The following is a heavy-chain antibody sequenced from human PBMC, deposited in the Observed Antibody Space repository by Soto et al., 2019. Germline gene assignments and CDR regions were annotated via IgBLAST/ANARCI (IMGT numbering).Heavy chain of an antibody. CDR3: ARHSDCTNGVCPPPYGMDV. J-gene: IGHJ6*02. CDR2: IDPSDSYT. D-gene: IGHD2-8*01. Sequence: GESLKISCKGSGYSFTSYWISWVRQMPGKGLEWMGRIDPSDSYTNYSPSFQGHVTISADKSISTAYLQWSSLKASDTAMYYCARHSDCTNGVCPPPYGMDVWGQGTTVTVSS. V-gene: IGHV5-10-1*01. CDR1: GYSFTSYW.